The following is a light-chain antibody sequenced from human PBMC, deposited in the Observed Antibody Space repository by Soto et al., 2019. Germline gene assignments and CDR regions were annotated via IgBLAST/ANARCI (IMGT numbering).Light chain of an antibody. Sequence: EIVLTQSPGTLSLSPGERATLSCRASQSVTNRYLAWYQQKVGQAPRLLIYGASSRATDIPDRFSGSGSGKDFTLTISRLEPEDFAVYYCQQYGSSPRTFGQGTKLEIK. CDR1: QSVTNRY. CDR3: QQYGSSPRT. V-gene: IGKV3-20*01. J-gene: IGKJ2*01. CDR2: GAS.